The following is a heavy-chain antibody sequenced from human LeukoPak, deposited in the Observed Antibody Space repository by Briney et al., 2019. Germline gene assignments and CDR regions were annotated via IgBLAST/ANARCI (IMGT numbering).Heavy chain of an antibody. Sequence: SETLSLTCTVSGGSISSGGYYWSWIRQHPGKGLEWIGEINHSGSTNYNPSLKSRVTISVDASKNQFSLKLSSVTAADTAVYYCARDVEMATINSTEYDYWGQGTLVTVSS. CDR2: INHSGST. V-gene: IGHV4-39*07. J-gene: IGHJ4*02. CDR1: GGSISSGGYY. CDR3: ARDVEMATINSTEYDY. D-gene: IGHD5-24*01.